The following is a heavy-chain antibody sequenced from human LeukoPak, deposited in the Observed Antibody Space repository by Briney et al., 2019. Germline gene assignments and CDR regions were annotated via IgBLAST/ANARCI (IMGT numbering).Heavy chain of an antibody. CDR2: FHNIGST. CDR3: VLFPGF. D-gene: IGHD3-10*01. V-gene: IGHV4-39*01. Sequence: SETLFLTCTVSGGPVTMRSYYWGWIRQPPGKGLEWIGSFHNIGSTYYNPSLKSRVTISVDTSKNQFSLNLRSVTAADTAVYYCVLFPGFWGQGTLVTVSS. CDR1: GGPVTMRSYY. J-gene: IGHJ4*02.